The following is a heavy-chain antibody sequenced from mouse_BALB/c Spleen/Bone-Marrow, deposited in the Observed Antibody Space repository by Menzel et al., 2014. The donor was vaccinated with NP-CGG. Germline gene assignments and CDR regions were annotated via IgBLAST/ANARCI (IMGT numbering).Heavy chain of an antibody. Sequence: QVQLQQSGPELVKPGASVRISCKASGYTFTSYYIHWVKQRPGQGLEWIGWIYPGNVNAKYNEKFKGKATLTADKSSSTAYMQFSSLTSEDSAVYFCARWGTTVVDAMDYWGQGPSVTVSS. CDR2: IYPGNVNA. CDR1: GYTFTSYY. J-gene: IGHJ4*01. CDR3: ARWGTTVVDAMDY. D-gene: IGHD1-1*01. V-gene: IGHV1S56*01.